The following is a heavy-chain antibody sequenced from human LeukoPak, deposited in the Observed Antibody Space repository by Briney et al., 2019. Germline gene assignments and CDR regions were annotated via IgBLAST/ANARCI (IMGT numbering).Heavy chain of an antibody. J-gene: IGHJ4*02. CDR2: IYYSGST. V-gene: IGHV4-31*03. Sequence: SQTLSLTCTVSGGSISSGGYYWSWIRQHPGKGLEWIGYIYYSGSTYYNPSLKSRVTISVDTSKNQFSLKLSSVTAADTAVYYCAREPFYGDYDLDYWGQGTLVTVSS. CDR3: AREPFYGDYDLDY. D-gene: IGHD4-17*01. CDR1: GGSISSGGYY.